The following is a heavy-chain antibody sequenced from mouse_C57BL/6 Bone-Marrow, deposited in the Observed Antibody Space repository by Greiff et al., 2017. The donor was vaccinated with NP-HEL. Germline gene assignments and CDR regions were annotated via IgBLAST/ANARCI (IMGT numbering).Heavy chain of an antibody. CDR2: ISSGSSTI. CDR1: GFTFSDYG. J-gene: IGHJ3*01. V-gene: IGHV5-17*01. Sequence: EVQVVESGGGLVKPGGSLKLSCAASGFTFSDYGMHWVRQAPEKGLEWVAYISSGSSTIYYADTVKGRFTISRDNAKNTLFLQMTSLRSEDTAMYYCARVVTGAYWGQGTLVTVSA. D-gene: IGHD2-2*01. CDR3: ARVVTGAY.